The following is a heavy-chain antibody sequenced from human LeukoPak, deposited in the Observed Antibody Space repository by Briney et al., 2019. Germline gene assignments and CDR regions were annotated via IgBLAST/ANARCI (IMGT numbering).Heavy chain of an antibody. CDR2: ISGSGGST. CDR1: GFPFSTNG. CDR3: AKAYYGDYYDY. D-gene: IGHD4-17*01. V-gene: IGHV3-23*01. J-gene: IGHJ4*02. Sequence: GGSLRLSCAASGFPFSTNGMTWVRQAPGKGLEWVSAISGSGGSTYYADPVKARFTISRDNSKNTLYLQINSLRAEDTAVYYCAKAYYGDYYDYWGQGTLVTVSS.